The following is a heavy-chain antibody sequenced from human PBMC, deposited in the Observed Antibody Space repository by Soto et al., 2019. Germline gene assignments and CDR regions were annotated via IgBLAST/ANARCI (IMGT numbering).Heavy chain of an antibody. V-gene: IGHV4-34*01. J-gene: IGHJ4*02. Sequence: SETLSLTCAVYGGSFSGYYWSWIRQPPGKGLEWIGEINHSGSTNYNPSLKSRVTISVDTSKNQFSLKLSSVTAADTAVYYCARGFRRYYDSSGYYYNYWGQGTLVTVSS. CDR2: INHSGST. D-gene: IGHD3-22*01. CDR1: GGSFSGYY. CDR3: ARGFRRYYDSSGYYYNY.